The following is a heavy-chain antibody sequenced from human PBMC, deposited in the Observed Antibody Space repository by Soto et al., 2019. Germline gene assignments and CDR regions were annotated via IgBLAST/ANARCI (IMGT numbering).Heavy chain of an antibody. CDR2: IYYSGST. CDR1: GGSISSYY. Sequence: SETLSLTCTVSGGSISSYYWGWIRQPPGKGLEWIGYIYYSGSTNYNPSLKSRVTISVDTSKNQFSLKLSSVTAADTAVYYCARGVYYYGSGSLFWFDPWGQGTLVTVSS. J-gene: IGHJ5*02. D-gene: IGHD3-10*01. V-gene: IGHV4-59*12. CDR3: ARGVYYYGSGSLFWFDP.